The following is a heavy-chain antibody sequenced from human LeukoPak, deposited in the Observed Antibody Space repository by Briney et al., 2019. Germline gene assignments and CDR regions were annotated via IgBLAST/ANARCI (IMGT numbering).Heavy chain of an antibody. CDR1: GGSFSGFH. J-gene: IGHJ6*03. V-gene: IGHV4-34*01. Sequence: PSETLSLTCAVYGGSFSGFHWSWIRQPPGKGLEWIGEINHSGSTNYNPSLKSRVTISVDTSKNQFSLKLTSVTAADTAVYYCARLRVGSGWLHYYYLDVWGKGTPVTISS. D-gene: IGHD6-19*01. CDR3: ARLRVGSGWLHYYYLDV. CDR2: INHSGST.